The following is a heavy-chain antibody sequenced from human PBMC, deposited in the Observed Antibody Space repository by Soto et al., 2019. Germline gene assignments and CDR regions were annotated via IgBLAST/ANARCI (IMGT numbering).Heavy chain of an antibody. CDR3: AIPGAGDFDY. CDR2: IYHSGTT. V-gene: IGHV4-4*02. CDR1: GASISNTNW. Sequence: QVQLQESRPGLVEPSGTLSLTCAVSGASISNTNWWSWVRQPPGKGLEWIGEIYHSGTTNCDPSLKSRVTISVDKSKNQFSLKLSSVTAADTAVYYCAIPGAGDFDYWGQGTLVTVSS. D-gene: IGHD6-13*01. J-gene: IGHJ4*02.